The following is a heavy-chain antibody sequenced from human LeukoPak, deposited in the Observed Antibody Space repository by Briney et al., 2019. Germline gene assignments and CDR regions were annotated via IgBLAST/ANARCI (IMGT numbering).Heavy chain of an antibody. V-gene: IGHV4-59*08. CDR1: GGSIRSYY. CDR3: ARTYCSGGSCHFDY. J-gene: IGHJ4*02. Sequence: SETPSLTCTVSGGSIRSYYWSWIRQPPGKGLEWVGYIFYSGTTDSNPSLKSRVTISVDTSKNQFSLKLSSVTAADTAVYYCARTYCSGGSCHFDYWGQGTLVTVSS. D-gene: IGHD2-15*01. CDR2: IFYSGTT.